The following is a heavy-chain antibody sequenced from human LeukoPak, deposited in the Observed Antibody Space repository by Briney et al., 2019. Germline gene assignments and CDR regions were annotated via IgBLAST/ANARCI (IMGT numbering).Heavy chain of an antibody. Sequence: GGSLRLSGAASGFTFSSYEMNWVRQAPGKGLEGVSYISSSGITIYYADSVKGRFTISRDNAKNSLYLQMNSLRAEDTAVYYCAELGITMIGGVWGKGTTVTISS. CDR3: AELGITMIGGV. J-gene: IGHJ6*04. CDR2: ISSSGITI. V-gene: IGHV3-48*03. CDR1: GFTFSSYE. D-gene: IGHD3-10*02.